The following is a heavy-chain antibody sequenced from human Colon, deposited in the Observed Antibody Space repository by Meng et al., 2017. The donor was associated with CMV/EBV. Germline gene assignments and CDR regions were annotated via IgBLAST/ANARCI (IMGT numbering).Heavy chain of an antibody. Sequence: GESLKISCAASGFTFSSYWMSWVRQAPGKGLEWVANIKQDGSEKYFVDSVKGRFTISRDNAKNSLYLQMNSLRVEDMAVYHCAIESGSSGRAGYFGYWGQGTTVTVSS. CDR2: IKQDGSEK. J-gene: IGHJ4*02. D-gene: IGHD6-25*01. CDR3: AIESGSSGRAGYFGY. CDR1: GFTFSSYW. V-gene: IGHV3-7*01.